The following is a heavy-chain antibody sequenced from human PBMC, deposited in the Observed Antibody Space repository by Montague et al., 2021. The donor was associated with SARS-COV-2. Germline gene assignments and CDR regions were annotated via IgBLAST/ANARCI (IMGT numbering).Heavy chain of an antibody. CDR2: IYDTGII. Sequence: SETLSLTCSVSGASVTSDSWGWIRQTPGKGLEWIAYIYDTGIIDYHPSLRSRTTIAVDTSKNQLSLKLTSVSAADTAVYFCAREREGSDSFDLWGQGTMVTVSS. CDR1: GASVTSDS. J-gene: IGHJ3*01. D-gene: IGHD2-21*01. V-gene: IGHV4-59*02. CDR3: AREREGSDSFDL.